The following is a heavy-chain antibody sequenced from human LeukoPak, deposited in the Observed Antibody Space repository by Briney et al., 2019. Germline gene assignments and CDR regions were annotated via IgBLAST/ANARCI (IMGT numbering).Heavy chain of an antibody. Sequence: GGSLRLSCTVSGFTFSDHYMDWVRQAPGKGLEWVGRTRNKANSYTTEYAASVKGRFIISRDDSKHSLHLQMNSLKTEDTAVYFCARVTVERRSDWFDPWGQGTLVTVSS. CDR2: TRNKANSYTT. CDR3: ARVTVERRSDWFDP. CDR1: GFTFSDHY. D-gene: IGHD1-1*01. V-gene: IGHV3-72*01. J-gene: IGHJ5*02.